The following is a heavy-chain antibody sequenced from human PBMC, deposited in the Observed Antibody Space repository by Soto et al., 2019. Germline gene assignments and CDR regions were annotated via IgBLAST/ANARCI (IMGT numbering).Heavy chain of an antibody. CDR1: GGSFSGYY. J-gene: IGHJ3*02. CDR2: INHSGGT. D-gene: IGHD7-27*01. Sequence: KPSETLSLTCAVYGGSFSGYYWSWIRQPPGKGLEWIGEINHSGGTNYNPSLKSRVTISVDTSKNQFSLKLSSVTAADTAVYYCARWRARLGAEINRRMDAFDIWGQGTMVTVSS. V-gene: IGHV4-34*01. CDR3: ARWRARLGAEINRRMDAFDI.